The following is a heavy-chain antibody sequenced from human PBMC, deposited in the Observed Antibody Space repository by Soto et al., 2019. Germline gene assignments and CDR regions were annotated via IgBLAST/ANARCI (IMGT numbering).Heavy chain of an antibody. CDR2: VNRNNGDT. J-gene: IGHJ4*02. D-gene: IGHD3-10*01. V-gene: IGHV1-8*01. Sequence: QVQLVQSGAELKKPGASVKVSCKASGYTFSNYDMNWVRQATGQGPEWVGWVNRNNGDTGDAQKFQGRVTLTTDISTTTAYMELTSLRSEDTAIYYCAKVSRKGSAIDFDYWGQGTLITVSS. CDR1: GYTFSNYD. CDR3: AKVSRKGSAIDFDY.